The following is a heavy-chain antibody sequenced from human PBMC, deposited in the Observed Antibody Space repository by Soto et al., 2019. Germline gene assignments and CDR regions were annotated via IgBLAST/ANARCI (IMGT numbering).Heavy chain of an antibody. CDR3: AREIVEMATIRYFDY. CDR2: IYYSGST. CDR1: GGSISSGGYY. J-gene: IGHJ4*02. D-gene: IGHD5-12*01. V-gene: IGHV4-31*03. Sequence: PSETLSLTCTVSGGSISSGGYYWSWIRQHPGKGLEWIGYIYYSGSTYYNPSLKSRVTISVDTSKNQFSLKLSSVTAADTAVYYCAREIVEMATIRYFDYWGQGTLVTVSS.